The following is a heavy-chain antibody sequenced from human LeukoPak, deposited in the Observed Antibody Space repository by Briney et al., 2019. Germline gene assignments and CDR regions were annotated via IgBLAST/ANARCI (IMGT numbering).Heavy chain of an antibody. CDR2: IIPILGIA. V-gene: IGHV1-69*04. D-gene: IGHD2-15*01. J-gene: IGHJ6*02. Sequence: SVQVSCQASGCTFSSYAFSWVRQAPGHELEWMGRIIPILGIANYEQKFQGRVTITAEKSTSTAYMELSSLTSDDTAVYYCARDLLDSTEFYYYYGMDVWGQGTTVTVSS. CDR3: ARDLLDSTEFYYYYGMDV. CDR1: GCTFSSYA.